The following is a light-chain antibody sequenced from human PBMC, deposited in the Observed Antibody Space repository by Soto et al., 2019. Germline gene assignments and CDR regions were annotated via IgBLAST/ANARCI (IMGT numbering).Light chain of an antibody. CDR2: EVS. J-gene: IGLJ2*01. CDR1: SSDVGGYNY. Sequence: QSVLTQPPSASGSPRQSVTISCTGMSSDVGGYNYVSWYQQHPGKAPKLMIYEVSKRPSGVPDRFSGSKSGNTASLTVSGLQAEDEADYYCSSYAGANSVVFGGGTKVTVL. V-gene: IGLV2-8*01. CDR3: SSYAGANSVV.